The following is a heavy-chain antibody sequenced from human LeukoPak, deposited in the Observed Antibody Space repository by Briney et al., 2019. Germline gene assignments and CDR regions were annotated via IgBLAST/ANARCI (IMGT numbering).Heavy chain of an antibody. CDR1: SGSLSGYY. V-gene: IGHV4-34*01. CDR2: ISHSGST. D-gene: IGHD6-13*01. CDR3: ARGAEGIAAAGPLLGFKYFIMDV. J-gene: IGHJ6*02. Sequence: SETLSLTCAVSSGSLSGYYWSWIRQPPGKGLLWIGEISHSGSTNYNPSLKSRVTVAVDTSKNQFSLKLSSVTAADTGVYYCARGAEGIAAAGPLLGFKYFIMDVWGQGTTVTVSS.